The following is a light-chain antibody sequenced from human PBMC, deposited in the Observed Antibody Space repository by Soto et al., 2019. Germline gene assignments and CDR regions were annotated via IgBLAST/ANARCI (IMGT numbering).Light chain of an antibody. CDR2: EVS. V-gene: IGLV2-14*01. J-gene: IGLJ1*01. CDR3: CSYTSSNTFV. Sequence: QSVLTQPASVSGSPGQSITISCTGTSSDVGHYNYVSWYQHHPGKTPKLMIYEVSNRPSGVSNRFSGSKSGNMASLTISGLQAEDEADYYCCSYTSSNTFVFGSATKVTVL. CDR1: SSDVGHYNY.